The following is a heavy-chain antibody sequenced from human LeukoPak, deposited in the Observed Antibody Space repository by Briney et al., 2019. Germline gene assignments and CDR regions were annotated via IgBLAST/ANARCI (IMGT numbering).Heavy chain of an antibody. Sequence: ASVTVTFKGTGYTFTGYYIHWVRQAPGQGLEWMGWINPNSGGTNYAQKFQGRVTMTRDTSISTAYMELSRLRSDDTAVYYCARNSGSHTRHYYYYMDYWGQGTTVTVSS. V-gene: IGHV1-2*02. CDR1: GYTFTGYY. CDR2: INPNSGGT. J-gene: IGHJ6*03. D-gene: IGHD1-26*01. CDR3: ARNSGSHTRHYYYYMDY.